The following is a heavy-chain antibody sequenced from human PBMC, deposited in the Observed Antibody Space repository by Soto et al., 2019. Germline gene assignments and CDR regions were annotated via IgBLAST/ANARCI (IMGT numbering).Heavy chain of an antibody. V-gene: IGHV4-59*01. D-gene: IGHD3-10*01. Sequence: QVQLQESGPGLVKPSETLSVTCTVSGGSISSYYWSWIRQPPGKGLEWIGYIYYSGSTNYNPSLKSRVTISVDTSKNQFSLKLSSVTAADTAVYYCARVGMRHFTTVRGFGGDYFDYWGQGTLVTVST. CDR2: IYYSGST. CDR1: GGSISSYY. J-gene: IGHJ4*02. CDR3: ARVGMRHFTTVRGFGGDYFDY.